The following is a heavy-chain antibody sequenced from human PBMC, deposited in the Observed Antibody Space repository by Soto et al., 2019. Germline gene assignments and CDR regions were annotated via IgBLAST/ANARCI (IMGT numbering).Heavy chain of an antibody. CDR2: ISGSGGST. V-gene: IGHV3-23*01. D-gene: IGHD3-10*01. CDR1: GFTFSSYA. Sequence: EVQLLESGGGLVQPGGSLRLSCAASGFTFSSYAMSWVRQAPGKGLEWVSAISGSGGSTYYADSVKGRFTISRDNSKNTLDLQMNSLRAEDTAVYYCAKDRDPDDYASGKWFAYCGQGTLVTVSS. J-gene: IGHJ4*02. CDR3: AKDRDPDDYASGKWFAY.